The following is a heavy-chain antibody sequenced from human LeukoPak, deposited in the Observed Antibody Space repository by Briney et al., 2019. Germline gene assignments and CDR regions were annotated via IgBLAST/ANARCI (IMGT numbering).Heavy chain of an antibody. CDR2: VYATGST. J-gene: IGHJ2*01. CDR1: GGSITTDKNY. D-gene: IGHD6-13*01. V-gene: IGHV4-61*02. CDR3: ATEYGSSWTYWYFDL. Sequence: SQTLSLTCTVSGGSITTDKNYWSWIRQPAGKGLEWIGRVYATGSTKYNPSLEGRVTISVDTSTNQFSLNLGAVTAAATAVYYCATEYGSSWTYWYFDLWGRGTLVTVSS.